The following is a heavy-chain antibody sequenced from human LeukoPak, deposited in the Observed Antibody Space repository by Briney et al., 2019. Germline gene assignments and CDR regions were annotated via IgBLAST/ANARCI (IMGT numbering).Heavy chain of an antibody. CDR2: INEDGSEK. CDR3: ARGLTALY. J-gene: IGHJ4*02. V-gene: IGHV3-7*01. Sequence: GGSLRLSCAASGFTFSGSWMNWVRQVPGKGLEWVASINEDGSEKYYVDSVRGRFTISRDNAKNSLSLQMNSLRAEDTAIYFCARGLTALYWGQGTLVTVSS. CDR1: GFTFSGSW.